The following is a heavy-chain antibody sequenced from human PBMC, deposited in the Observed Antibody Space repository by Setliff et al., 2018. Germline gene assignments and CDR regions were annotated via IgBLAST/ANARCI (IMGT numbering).Heavy chain of an antibody. CDR2: INPNSGGT. CDR3: ARVKAPALSYYMDV. Sequence: ASVKVSCKASGYTFTSYAMNWVRQAPGQGLEWMGWINPNSGGTNYAQKFQGRVTMTRDTSISTAYMELSRLRSDDTAVYYCARVKAPALSYYMDVWGKGTTVTVSS. D-gene: IGHD3-16*02. CDR1: GYTFTSYA. J-gene: IGHJ6*03. V-gene: IGHV1-2*02.